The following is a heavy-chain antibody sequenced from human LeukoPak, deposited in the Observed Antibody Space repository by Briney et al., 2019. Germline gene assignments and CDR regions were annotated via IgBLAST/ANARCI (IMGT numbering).Heavy chain of an antibody. CDR1: GYTFTSYW. D-gene: IGHD2-21*01. CDR2: IYPGPGAGPGGSNP. V-gene: IGHV5-51*01. CDR3: ARHSTRPNWYSPIDY. J-gene: IGHJ4*02. Sequence: GGSLQISCKSSGYTFTSYWIGWVRPMPGKGLEWMGIIYPGPGAGPGGSNPIYNPSFQGQVSISADNSITTAYLQWSSLKASDTAIYYCARHSTRPNWYSPIDYWGQGTLVTVSS.